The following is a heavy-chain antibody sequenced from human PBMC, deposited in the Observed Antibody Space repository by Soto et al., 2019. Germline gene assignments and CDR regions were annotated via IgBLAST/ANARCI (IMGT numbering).Heavy chain of an antibody. D-gene: IGHD3-9*01. CDR3: ARVDHRGYFAILTDY. V-gene: IGHV4-31*11. CDR2: IYDSVNT. Sequence: PSETLSLTCAVSGDSISTNYYWSWARQHPGKGLEWIGHIYDSVNTYYSPSLRSRVTISADMSKNQFSLNLRSVTAADTAVYYCARVDHRGYFAILTDYWGQGTLVTVSS. J-gene: IGHJ4*02. CDR1: GDSISTNYY.